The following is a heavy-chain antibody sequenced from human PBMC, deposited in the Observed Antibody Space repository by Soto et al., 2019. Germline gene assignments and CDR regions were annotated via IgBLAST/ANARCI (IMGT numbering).Heavy chain of an antibody. CDR2: ISAYNGNT. J-gene: IGHJ5*02. CDR1: GYTFTSYG. D-gene: IGHD3-10*01. V-gene: IGHV1-18*01. Sequence: ASVKISCKASGYTFTSYGVSWGRQAPGQGLEWMGWISAYNGNTKYAQKVQGRVTMTTDTSTSTAYMELRSLRSDDTAVYYCARGVGSGSYYNQYNWFDPWGQGTLVTVSS. CDR3: ARGVGSGSYYNQYNWFDP.